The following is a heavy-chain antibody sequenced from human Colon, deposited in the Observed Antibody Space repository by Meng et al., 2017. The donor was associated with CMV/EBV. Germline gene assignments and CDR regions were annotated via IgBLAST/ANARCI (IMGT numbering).Heavy chain of an antibody. CDR1: GYTFNNHG. CDR2: INLWNGNI. J-gene: IGHJ4*02. CDR3: ARDLFSPGGNSCFDY. V-gene: IGHV1-18*01. Sequence: ASVKVSCKASGYTFNNHGINWVRQAPGQGLEWMGWINLWNGNIEYAQKFQGRITLTTDESTSTVYMELGSLTSDDTAVYYCARDLFSPGGNSCFDYWGQGTVVTVSS. D-gene: IGHD3-16*01.